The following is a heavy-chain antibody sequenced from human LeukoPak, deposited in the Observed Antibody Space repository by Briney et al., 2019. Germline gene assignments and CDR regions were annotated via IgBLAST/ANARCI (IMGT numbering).Heavy chain of an antibody. CDR1: GFTFGVYA. CDR2: IRSKAHGGTT. CDR3: TQMVRTNYYYYYMDV. J-gene: IGHJ6*03. D-gene: IGHD3-10*01. V-gene: IGHV3-49*04. Sequence: GGSLRLSCTASGFTFGVYAMSWVRQAPGKGMEWVGFIRSKAHGGTTEYAASVKGRFTISRDDSKSIAYLQMNSLKTEDTAVYYCTQMVRTNYYYYYMDVWGKGTTVTVSS.